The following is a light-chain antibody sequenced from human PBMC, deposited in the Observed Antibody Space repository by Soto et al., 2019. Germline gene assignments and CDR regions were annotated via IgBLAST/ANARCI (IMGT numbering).Light chain of an antibody. CDR2: YDD. V-gene: IGLV1-36*01. CDR1: SSNIGNNA. J-gene: IGLJ3*02. CDR3: AAWDDSLNGWV. Sequence: QSVLTQPPSVAAAPRQRVTISCSGGSSNIGNNAVSWFQQLPGKAPKLLIYYDDQLPSGVSDRFSGSKSGTSASLAISGLQSEDEADYYCAAWDDSLNGWVFGGGTKLTVL.